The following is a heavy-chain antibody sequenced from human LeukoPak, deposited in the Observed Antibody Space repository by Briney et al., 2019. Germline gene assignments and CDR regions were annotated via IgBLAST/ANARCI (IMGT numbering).Heavy chain of an antibody. CDR3: ARDRGWGGYIGRDAFDI. J-gene: IGHJ3*02. D-gene: IGHD3-3*01. Sequence: GGSLRLSCAASGFAFSSYEMNWVRQAPGKGLEWVSYISSSGSTIYYADSVKGRFTISRDNAKNSLYLQMNSLRAEDTAVYYCARDRGWGGYIGRDAFDIWGQGTMVTVSS. V-gene: IGHV3-48*03. CDR2: ISSSGSTI. CDR1: GFAFSSYE.